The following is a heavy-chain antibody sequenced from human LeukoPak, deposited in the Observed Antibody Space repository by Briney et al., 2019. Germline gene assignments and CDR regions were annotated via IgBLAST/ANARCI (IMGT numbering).Heavy chain of an antibody. J-gene: IGHJ3*02. V-gene: IGHV4-4*02. CDR1: GGSISSSNW. D-gene: IGHD1-26*01. CDR2: IYHSGSI. CDR3: ARDLGATINAFDI. Sequence: PSGTLSLTCAVSGGSISSSNWWNWVRQPPGKGLEWIGEIYHSGSINYNPSLKSRVTISVDKSKNHFSLKLSSVTAADTAVYYCARDLGATINAFDIWGQGTMVTVSS.